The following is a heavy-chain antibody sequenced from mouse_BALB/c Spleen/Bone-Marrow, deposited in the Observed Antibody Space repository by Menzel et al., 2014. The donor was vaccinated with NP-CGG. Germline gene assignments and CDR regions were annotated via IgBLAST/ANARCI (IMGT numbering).Heavy chain of an antibody. V-gene: IGHV1-9*01. D-gene: IGHD2-3*01. CDR1: GYTFSGYW. CDR2: ILPGSTST. J-gene: IGHJ4*01. Sequence: QVQLQQSGAELMKPGASVKISCKTTGYTFSGYWIEWVKQRPGHGLEWIGEILPGSTSTNHNEKFKDKATFTADTSSNTAYMQLSSLTSEDSAVYYCARDGYSSLAMDYWGQGTSVTVSS. CDR3: ARDGYSSLAMDY.